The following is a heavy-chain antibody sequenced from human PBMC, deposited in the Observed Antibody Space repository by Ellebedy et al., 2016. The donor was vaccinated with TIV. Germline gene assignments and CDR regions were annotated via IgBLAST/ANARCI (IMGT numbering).Heavy chain of an antibody. D-gene: IGHD3-16*01. CDR2: IDPSGGST. J-gene: IGHJ4*02. CDR1: GYTFTSYG. Sequence: ASVKVSXXASGYTFTSYGISWVRQAPGQGLEWMGRIDPSGGSTSYAQIFQGRVTMTRDTSTSTVYMELSSLRSEDTAVYYCARGGRFDYWGQGTLVTVSS. V-gene: IGHV1-46*01. CDR3: ARGGRFDY.